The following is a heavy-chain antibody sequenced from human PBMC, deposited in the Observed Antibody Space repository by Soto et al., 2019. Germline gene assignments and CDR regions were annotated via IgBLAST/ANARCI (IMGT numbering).Heavy chain of an antibody. Sequence: QVQLVQSGAEVKKPGSSVKVSCKASGGTFSSYAISWVRQAPGQGLEWMVGIIPIFGTANYAQKFQGRVTITADESTSTAYMELSSLRSEDTAVYYCARDLYVRVGSGGSFDYWGQGTLVTFSS. CDR1: GGTFSSYA. CDR3: ARDLYVRVGSGGSFDY. D-gene: IGHD2-15*01. J-gene: IGHJ4*02. V-gene: IGHV1-69*12. CDR2: IIPIFGTA.